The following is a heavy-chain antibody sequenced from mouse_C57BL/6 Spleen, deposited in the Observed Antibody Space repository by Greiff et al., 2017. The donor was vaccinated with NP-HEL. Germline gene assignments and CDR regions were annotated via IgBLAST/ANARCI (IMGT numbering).Heavy chain of an antibody. D-gene: IGHD2-12*01. J-gene: IGHJ2*01. CDR3: AIGYYRHPGDYFDY. CDR1: GYTFKSYG. CDR2: IYPRSGNT. V-gene: IGHV1-81*01. Sequence: QVQLQQSGAELARPGASVKLSCKASGYTFKSYGISWVKQRTGQGLEWIGAIYPRSGNTYYNEKFKGKATLTAAKSSSPAYMELRSLTSEDSAVLFSAIGYYRHPGDYFDYWGQGTTLTVSP.